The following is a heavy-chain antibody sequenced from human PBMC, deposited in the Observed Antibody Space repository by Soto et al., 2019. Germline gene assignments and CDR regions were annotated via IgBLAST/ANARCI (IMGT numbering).Heavy chain of an antibody. CDR1: GASVSTGAYY. V-gene: IGHV4-31*03. CDR3: VRALRHTAMVHPWFEP. J-gene: IGHJ5*02. D-gene: IGHD5-18*01. Sequence: SETLSLTCTVSGASVSTGAYYWGWVRQRPGRGLEWIGYVYESGYTYYNMSLKSRLTISLDRSNNQFSLGLTSVTAADTAVYYCVRALRHTAMVHPWFEPWGQRTLVTVSS. CDR2: VYESGYT.